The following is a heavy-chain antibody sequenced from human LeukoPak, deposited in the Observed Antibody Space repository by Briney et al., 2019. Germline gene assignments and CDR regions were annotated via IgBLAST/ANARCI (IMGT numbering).Heavy chain of an antibody. D-gene: IGHD4-17*01. CDR2: INPNSGGT. CDR3: AGSSYGDHYYYYMDV. CDR1: GYTFTGYY. J-gene: IGHJ6*03. V-gene: IGHV1-2*02. Sequence: ASVKVSCTASGYTFTGYYMHWVRQAPGQGLEWMGWINPNSGGTNYAQKFQGRVTMTRDTSISTAYMELSRLRSDDTAVYYCAGSSYGDHYYYYMDVWGKGTTVTVSS.